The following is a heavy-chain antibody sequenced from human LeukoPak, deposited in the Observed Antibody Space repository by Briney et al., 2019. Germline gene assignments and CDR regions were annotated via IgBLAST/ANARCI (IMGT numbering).Heavy chain of an antibody. CDR3: AKGLSSGWYRATQFDY. V-gene: IGHV3-23*01. CDR2: ISGSGGST. CDR1: GFTFSSYA. Sequence: PGGSLRLSCAASGFTFSSYAMSWVRQAPGKGLEWVSAISGSGGSTYYADSVKGRFTISRDNSKNTLYLQMNSLRAEDTAVYYCAKGLSSGWYRATQFDYWGQGTLVTVSS. D-gene: IGHD6-19*01. J-gene: IGHJ4*02.